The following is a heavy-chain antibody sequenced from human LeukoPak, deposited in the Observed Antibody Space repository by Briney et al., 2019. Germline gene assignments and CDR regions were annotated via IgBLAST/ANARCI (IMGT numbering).Heavy chain of an antibody. Sequence: GGSLRLSCAASGFTFSSYAMNWVRQAPGEGLEWVSVISGSGAYTDYADSVKGRFTISRDNSRDTLYLQMNCLRAEDPAVYYCAKDHCSSSSCYADAFDIWGQGTMVTVSS. CDR1: GFTFSSYA. J-gene: IGHJ3*02. V-gene: IGHV3-23*01. D-gene: IGHD2-2*01. CDR3: AKDHCSSSSCYADAFDI. CDR2: ISGSGAYT.